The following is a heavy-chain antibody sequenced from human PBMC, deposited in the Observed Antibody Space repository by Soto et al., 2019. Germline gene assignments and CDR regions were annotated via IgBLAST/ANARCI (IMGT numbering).Heavy chain of an antibody. Sequence: ASVKVSCKASGYTFTGYFIHWVRQAPGQGFEWMGWINPNSRGTNYAQKFQGRVTMTRDTSNSTAYMELRGLTSDDTAVYYCARVTLKAGNWFDPWGQGTLVTVSS. CDR2: INPNSRGT. J-gene: IGHJ5*02. V-gene: IGHV1-2*02. CDR1: GYTFTGYF. CDR3: ARVTLKAGNWFDP.